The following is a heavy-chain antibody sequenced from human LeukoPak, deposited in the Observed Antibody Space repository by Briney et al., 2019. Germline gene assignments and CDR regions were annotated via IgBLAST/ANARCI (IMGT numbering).Heavy chain of an antibody. CDR2: INTNSGDT. CDR1: GYTFSGYY. J-gene: IGHJ4*02. V-gene: IGHV1-2*02. CDR3: ARLKPPDEF. D-gene: IGHD3-10*01. Sequence: ASVKVSCKASGYTFSGYYMHWVRLAPGQGLELMGWINTNSGDTKCAQKFQGRVTMTRDTSISTAYMELSRLSSDDTAVYYCARLKPPDEFWGQGTLVSVSS.